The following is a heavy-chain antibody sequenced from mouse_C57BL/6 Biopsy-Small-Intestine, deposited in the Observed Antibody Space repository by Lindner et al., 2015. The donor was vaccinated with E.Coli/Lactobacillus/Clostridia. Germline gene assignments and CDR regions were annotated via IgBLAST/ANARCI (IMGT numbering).Heavy chain of an antibody. D-gene: IGHD1-3*01. CDR1: GYSFTSYT. J-gene: IGHJ4*01. CDR2: INPTSGFT. V-gene: IGHV1-4*01. CDR3: AREWLRGTLDY. Sequence: VQLQESGADLARPGASVMMSCTASGYSFTSYTMYWVKQGPGQGLEWIGKINPTSGFTKYNQKFKDKATLTADKSSSSVYMQLSSLTSEDSAVYYCAREWLRGTLDYWGQGTSVTVSS.